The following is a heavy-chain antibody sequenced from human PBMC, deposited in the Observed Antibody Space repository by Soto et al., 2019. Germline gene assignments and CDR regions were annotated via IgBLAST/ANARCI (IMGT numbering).Heavy chain of an antibody. V-gene: IGHV2-5*01. CDR3: AHSERYYYFWSGLDY. Sequence: SGPTLVKPTQTLTLTCNFSGVSLSTSGVGVGWIRQPPGKALEWLALIYWNDDKRCNPSLKSRLTITKDTSKNQVVHTMTNMDPVDTASYYCAHSERYYYFWSGLDYWGQGTLVTVSS. D-gene: IGHD3-3*01. J-gene: IGHJ4*02. CDR1: GVSLSTSGVG. CDR2: IYWNDDK.